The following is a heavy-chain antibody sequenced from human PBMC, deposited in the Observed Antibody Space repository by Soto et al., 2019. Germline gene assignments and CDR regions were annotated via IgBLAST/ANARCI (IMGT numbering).Heavy chain of an antibody. Sequence: QLQLQESGPGLVKPSETLSLPCSVSGGSISMSDYYWGWIRHPPGEGLEWLGNINYRGTSYHNPSLKSRVTISVDTSKNQFSLKLSSVTAADTAMYYCVDMRGQWIPRKWGQGTLVTVSS. CDR1: GGSISMSDYY. D-gene: IGHD5-18*01. CDR2: INYRGTS. CDR3: VDMRGQWIPRK. J-gene: IGHJ4*02. V-gene: IGHV4-39*01.